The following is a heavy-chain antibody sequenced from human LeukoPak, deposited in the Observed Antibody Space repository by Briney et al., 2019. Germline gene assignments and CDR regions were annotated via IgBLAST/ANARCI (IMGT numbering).Heavy chain of an antibody. J-gene: IGHJ5*02. CDR2: IYYSGRT. CDR1: AGSISSSNYY. V-gene: IGHV4-39*07. Sequence: SETLSLTCTVSAGSISSSNYYWGWIRQPPGKGLEWIGSIYYSGRTYYNPSLKSRVTISVDTSKNQFSLKLSSVTAADTAVYYCARVCRMACPTRFDPWGQGTLVTVSS. CDR3: ARVCRMACPTRFDP. D-gene: IGHD2-2*01.